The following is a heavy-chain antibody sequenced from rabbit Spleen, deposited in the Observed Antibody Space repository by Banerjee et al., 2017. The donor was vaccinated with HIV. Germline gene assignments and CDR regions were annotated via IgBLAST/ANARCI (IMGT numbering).Heavy chain of an antibody. V-gene: IGHV1S47*01. Sequence: QEQLVESGGGLVQPEGSLTLTCKASGFDFSNNAMCWVRQTPGKGPEWVACIYNGDGSTYYANWVNGRFSISRENAQNTVFLQMTSLTAADTATYFCARDGTGGSYFASWGPGTLVHRL. J-gene: IGHJ4*01. CDR3: ARDGTGGSYFAS. CDR1: GFDFSNNA. D-gene: IGHD8-1*01. CDR2: IYNGDGST.